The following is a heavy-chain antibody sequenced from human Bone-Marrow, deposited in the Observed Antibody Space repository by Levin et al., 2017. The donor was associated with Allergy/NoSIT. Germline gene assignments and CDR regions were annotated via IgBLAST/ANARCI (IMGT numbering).Heavy chain of an antibody. CDR1: GFTFSSYG. Sequence: GESLKISCAASGFTFSSYGMHWVRQAPGKGLEWVAVISYDGSNKYYADSVKGRFTISRDNSKNTLYLQMNSLRAEDTAVYYCASSRYGSGTSHPQNWFDPWGQGTLVTVSS. J-gene: IGHJ5*02. CDR3: ASSRYGSGTSHPQNWFDP. D-gene: IGHD3-10*01. V-gene: IGHV3-30*03. CDR2: ISYDGSNK.